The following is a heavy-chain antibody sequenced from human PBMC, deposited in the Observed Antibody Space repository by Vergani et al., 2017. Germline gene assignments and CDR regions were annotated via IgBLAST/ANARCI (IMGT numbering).Heavy chain of an antibody. CDR2: IYYSGST. Sequence: QVQLQESGPGLVKPSQTLSLTCTVSGGSISSYYWSWIRQPPGKGLEWIGYIYYSGSTNYNPSLKSRVTISVDTSKNQFSLKLSSVTAADTAVYYCARWITVNGMDVWGQGTTVTVSS. CDR1: GGSISSYY. J-gene: IGHJ6*02. CDR3: ARWITVNGMDV. D-gene: IGHD4-11*01. V-gene: IGHV4-59*01.